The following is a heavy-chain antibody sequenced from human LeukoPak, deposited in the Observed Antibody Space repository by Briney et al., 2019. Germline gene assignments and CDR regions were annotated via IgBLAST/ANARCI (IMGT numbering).Heavy chain of an antibody. CDR2: IYDSGST. CDR3: ARRFDY. V-gene: IGHV4-59*01. Sequence: SETLSLTCTVSGGSISNYYWSWIRQPPGKGLEWIGYIYDSGSTNYNPFLKSRVTISVDTSKNQFSLKMDSVTAADTAVYYCARRFDYWGQGTLVTVSS. J-gene: IGHJ4*02. CDR1: GGSISNYY.